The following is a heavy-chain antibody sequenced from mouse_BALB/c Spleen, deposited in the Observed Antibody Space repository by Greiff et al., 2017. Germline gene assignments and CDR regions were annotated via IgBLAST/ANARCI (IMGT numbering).Heavy chain of an antibody. CDR3: ARSNYRYDDAWFAY. D-gene: IGHD2-14*01. V-gene: IGHV1-7*01. J-gene: IGHJ3*01. CDR2: INPSTGYT. Sequence: QVQLKQSGAELAKPGASVKMSCKASGYTFTSYWMHWVKQRPGQGLEWIGYINPSTGYTEYNQKFKDKATLTADKSSSTAYMQLSSLTSEDSAVYYCARSNYRYDDAWFAYWGQGTLVTVSA. CDR1: GYTFTSYW.